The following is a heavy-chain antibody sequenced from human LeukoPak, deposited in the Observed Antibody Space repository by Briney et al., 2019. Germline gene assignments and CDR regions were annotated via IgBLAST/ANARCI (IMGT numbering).Heavy chain of an antibody. Sequence: GKSLRLSCVASGFSFSDSVIHWVRQAPGKGLEWVAVISHDVKTTYYADSAKGRYTISRDNSRNTVFLQMNRLRPEDTAVYYCVKEAYYGWGSSPTFYFDYWGQGTRVTVSS. V-gene: IGHV3-30*04. J-gene: IGHJ4*02. CDR1: GFSFSDSV. CDR3: VKEAYYGWGSSPTFYFDY. D-gene: IGHD3-10*01. CDR2: ISHDVKTT.